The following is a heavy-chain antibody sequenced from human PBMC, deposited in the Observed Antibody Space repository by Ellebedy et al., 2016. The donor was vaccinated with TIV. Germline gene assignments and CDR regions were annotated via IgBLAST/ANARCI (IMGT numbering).Heavy chain of an antibody. V-gene: IGHV1-46*01. J-gene: IGHJ6*02. CDR2: INPSGGST. CDR1: GYTFTSYY. D-gene: IGHD4-23*01. Sequence: ASVKVSXXASGYTFTSYYMHWVRQAPGQGLEWMGIINPSGGSTSYAQKFQGRVTITADESTSTAYMELSSLRSEDTAVYYCARDEEPSHGGNSYYYYYGMDVWGQGTTVTVSS. CDR3: ARDEEPSHGGNSYYYYYGMDV.